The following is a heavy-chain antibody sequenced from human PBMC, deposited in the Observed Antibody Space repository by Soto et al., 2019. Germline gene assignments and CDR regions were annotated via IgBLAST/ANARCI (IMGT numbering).Heavy chain of an antibody. J-gene: IGHJ4*02. V-gene: IGHV4-34*01. CDR1: GGSFSGYY. Sequence: PXETLSLTCAVDGGSFSGYYWSWIRQPPGKGLEWIGEINHSGSTNYNPSLKSRVTISVDTSKNQFSLKLSSVTAADTAVYYCARAIVATIAFDYWGQGTLVTVSS. CDR2: INHSGST. CDR3: ARAIVATIAFDY. D-gene: IGHD5-12*01.